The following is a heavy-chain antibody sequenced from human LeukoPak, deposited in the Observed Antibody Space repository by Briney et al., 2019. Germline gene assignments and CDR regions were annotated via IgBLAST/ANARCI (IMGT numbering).Heavy chain of an antibody. J-gene: IGHJ6*02. Sequence: SETLSLTCAVYGGSFSGYYWSWIRQPPGKGLEWIGEINHSGSTNYNPSLKSRVTMSVDTSKNQFSLKLSSVTAADTAVYYCARDYGDYVGDYYYYGMDVWGQGTTVTVSS. V-gene: IGHV4-34*01. D-gene: IGHD4-17*01. CDR3: ARDYGDYVGDYYYYGMDV. CDR1: GGSFSGYY. CDR2: INHSGST.